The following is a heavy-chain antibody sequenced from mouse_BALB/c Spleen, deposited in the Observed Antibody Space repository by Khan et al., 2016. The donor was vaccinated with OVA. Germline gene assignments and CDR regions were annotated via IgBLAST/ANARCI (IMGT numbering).Heavy chain of an antibody. D-gene: IGHD3-2*02. CDR2: IYPGTNNP. V-gene: IGHV1-76*01. Sequence: QVQLKESGAELVRPGASVKLSCKTSGYIFTSYWIPWVKQRSGQGLEWIARIYPGTNNPYYNEKLKDKATLTADKSSSTAYMQLSSLKSEDSAVYFCAREEALYYFDYWGQGTTLTVSS. CDR3: AREEALYYFDY. CDR1: GYIFTSYW. J-gene: IGHJ2*01.